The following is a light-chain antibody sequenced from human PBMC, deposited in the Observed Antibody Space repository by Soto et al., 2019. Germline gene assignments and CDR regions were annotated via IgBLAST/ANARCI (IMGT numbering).Light chain of an antibody. Sequence: DIQMTQSPSSLSASVGDRVTITCRASQSISSYLNWYQQKPGKAPKLLIYAASSLQSGVPSRFSGSGSGTDFTLTISSLQPEDFATYYCQQSNSLPRTFGLGTKAEIK. V-gene: IGKV1-39*01. J-gene: IGKJ1*01. CDR2: AAS. CDR1: QSISSY. CDR3: QQSNSLPRT.